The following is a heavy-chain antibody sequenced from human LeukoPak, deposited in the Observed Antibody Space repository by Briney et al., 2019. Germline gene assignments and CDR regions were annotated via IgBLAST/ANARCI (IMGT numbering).Heavy chain of an antibody. CDR3: ARLGKGNWFDP. Sequence: SETLSLTCTVSGGSISSSSYYWGWIRQPPGKGLEWIGSIYYSGSTYYNPSLKSRVTISVDTSKNQFSLKLSSVTAADTAVYYCARLGKGNWFDPWGQATLVTVSS. D-gene: IGHD3-10*01. J-gene: IGHJ5*02. CDR2: IYYSGST. CDR1: GGSISSSSYY. V-gene: IGHV4-39*01.